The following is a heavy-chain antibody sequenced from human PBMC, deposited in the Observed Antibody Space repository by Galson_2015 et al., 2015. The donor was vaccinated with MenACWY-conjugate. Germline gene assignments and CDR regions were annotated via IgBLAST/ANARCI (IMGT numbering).Heavy chain of an antibody. CDR1: GFTFSSYR. CDR3: ARDPHNWNYLGDY. Sequence: SLRLSCAASGFTFSSYRMNWVRQAPGKGLEWVSYISSSSSTIYYADSVKGRFTISRDNAKNSLYLQMNSLRAEDTAVYYCARDPHNWNYLGDYWGQGTLVTVSS. V-gene: IGHV3-48*04. J-gene: IGHJ4*02. CDR2: ISSSSSTI. D-gene: IGHD1-7*01.